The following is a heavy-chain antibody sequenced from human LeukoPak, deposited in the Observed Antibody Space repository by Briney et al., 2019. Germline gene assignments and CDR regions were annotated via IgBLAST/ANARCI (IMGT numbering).Heavy chain of an antibody. CDR2: ISAYNGNT. D-gene: IGHD2-2*01. CDR3: ARVYRVPAAMAWFDP. Sequence: ASVKVSCKASAYTFTSYGISWVRQAPGQGLEWMGWISAYNGNTNYAQKLQGRVTMTTDTSTSTAYMELRSLRSDDTAVYYCARVYRVPAAMAWFDPWGQGTLVTVSS. CDR1: AYTFTSYG. V-gene: IGHV1-18*01. J-gene: IGHJ5*02.